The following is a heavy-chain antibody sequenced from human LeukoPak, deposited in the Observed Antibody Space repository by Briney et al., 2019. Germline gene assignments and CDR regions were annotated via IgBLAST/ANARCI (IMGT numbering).Heavy chain of an antibody. V-gene: IGHV3-48*01. Sequence: GGSLRLSCAASGFNFGDYSMNWVRQAPGKGLEWISYIGISSGNTYYADSVKGRFTISGDKARDSLYLQMNSLRVEDTAVYYCARDYKYAFDNWGQGTLVTVSS. CDR3: ARDYKYAFDN. CDR1: GFNFGDYS. J-gene: IGHJ4*02. D-gene: IGHD5-24*01. CDR2: IGISSGNT.